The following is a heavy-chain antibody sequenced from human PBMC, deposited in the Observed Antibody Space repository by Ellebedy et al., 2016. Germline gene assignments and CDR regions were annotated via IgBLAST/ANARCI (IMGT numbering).Heavy chain of an antibody. CDR1: GGSISSYY. J-gene: IGHJ5*02. CDR3: ARVHIVVVGRQSNNWFDP. CDR2: MYTSGST. D-gene: IGHD2-21*01. Sequence: SETLSLTXTVSGGSISSYYWSWIRQPAGKGLEWIGRMYTSGSTNSNPSLKSRVTISVDTSKNQFSLKLSSVTAADTAVYYCARVHIVVVGRQSNNWFDPWGQGTLVTVSS. V-gene: IGHV4-4*07.